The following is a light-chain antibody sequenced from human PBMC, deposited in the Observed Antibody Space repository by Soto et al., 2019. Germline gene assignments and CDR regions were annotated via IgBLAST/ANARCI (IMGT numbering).Light chain of an antibody. CDR2: GAS. CDR1: QSVSSSY. CDR3: QQYSSSPPEFT. Sequence: EIVLTQSPGTLSLSPGERATLSCRASQSVSSSYLAWYQQRPGQAPRLLIFGASYRAAGIPDRFSGSGSGTAFSLTISRLEPEDFAVYYCQQYSSSPPEFTFGPGTKVD. J-gene: IGKJ3*01. V-gene: IGKV3-20*01.